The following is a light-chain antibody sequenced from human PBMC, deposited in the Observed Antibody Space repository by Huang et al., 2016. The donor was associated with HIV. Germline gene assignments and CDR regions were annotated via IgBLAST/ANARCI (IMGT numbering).Light chain of an antibody. V-gene: IGKV1-39*01. CDR2: GAS. J-gene: IGKJ1*01. CDR1: QSISNF. CDR3: LQTLNFPPT. Sequence: DVQMTQSPSSLSASVGDKVTITCRASQSISNFLNWYQQKPGKAPNLLIYGASTLQTGVPARFIGSGSETDFSLTITSLQPADFVTYYCLQTLNFPPTFGQGTKV.